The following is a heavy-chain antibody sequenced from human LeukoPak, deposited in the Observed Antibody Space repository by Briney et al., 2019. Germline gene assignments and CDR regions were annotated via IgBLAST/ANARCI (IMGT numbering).Heavy chain of an antibody. CDR1: GFTFDDYA. Sequence: GGSLRLSCAASGFTFDDYAMHWVRQAPGKGLEWVSAISGSGGSTYYADSVKGRFTISRDNSKNTLYLQMNSLRAEDTAVYYCATTMIVVAIYYYGMDVWGQGTTVTVSS. D-gene: IGHD3-22*01. CDR3: ATTMIVVAIYYYGMDV. J-gene: IGHJ6*02. V-gene: IGHV3-23*01. CDR2: ISGSGGST.